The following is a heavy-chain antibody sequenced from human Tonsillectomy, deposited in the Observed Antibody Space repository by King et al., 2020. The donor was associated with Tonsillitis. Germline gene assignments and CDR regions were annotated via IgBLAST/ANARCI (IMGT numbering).Heavy chain of an antibody. J-gene: IGHJ4*02. D-gene: IGHD1-26*01. CDR1: GYTFTSYG. CDR2: ISAYNGNT. Sequence: VQLVESGAEVKKPGASVKVSCTASGYTFTSYGISWVRQAPGQGLEWMGWISAYNGNTNYAQKLQGRVTMTTEPSTSPAYMEVRSLRSDDTAVYYVARDVRGYSGSYYGGDYWGQGTLVTVSS. V-gene: IGHV1-18*04. CDR3: ARDVRGYSGSYYGGDY.